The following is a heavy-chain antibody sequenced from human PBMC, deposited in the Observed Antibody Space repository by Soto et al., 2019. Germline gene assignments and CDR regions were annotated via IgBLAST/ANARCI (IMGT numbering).Heavy chain of an antibody. CDR3: ATERRWDSSSSATY. V-gene: IGHV3-30-3*01. D-gene: IGHD6-6*01. CDR1: GFTFSSYA. CDR2: IAYDASVK. Sequence: QVQLVESGGGVVQPGRSLRLSCAAAGFTFSSYAMHWVRQAPGKGLEWVAVIAYDASVKYYGDSVKGRFTISRDNSRDTLYLQMNSLSPEDTAVYYCATERRWDSSSSATYWGQGTLVTVSS. J-gene: IGHJ4*02.